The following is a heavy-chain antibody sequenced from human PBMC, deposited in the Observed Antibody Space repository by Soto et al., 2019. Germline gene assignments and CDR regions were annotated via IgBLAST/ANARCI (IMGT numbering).Heavy chain of an antibody. Sequence: EVQLLESGGGLVQPGGSLRLYCAASGFTFSSYAMSWVRQAPGKGLEWVSAISGSGGSTYYADSVKGRFTISRDNSKNTLYLQMNSLRAEDTAVYYCAKDRVEVRGVIGFDYWGQGTLVTVSS. J-gene: IGHJ4*02. CDR1: GFTFSSYA. D-gene: IGHD3-10*01. V-gene: IGHV3-23*01. CDR2: ISGSGGST. CDR3: AKDRVEVRGVIGFDY.